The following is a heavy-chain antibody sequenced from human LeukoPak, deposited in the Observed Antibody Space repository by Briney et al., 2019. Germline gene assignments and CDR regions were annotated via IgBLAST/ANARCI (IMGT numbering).Heavy chain of an antibody. CDR3: TRLGVGATNQDY. Sequence: PGGSLRLSCAASEFTFSGSAMHWVRQASGKGLEWVGRIRSKANSYATAYAASVKGRFTISRDDSKNTAYLQMNSLKTEDTAVYYCTRLGVGATNQDYWGQGTLVTVSS. V-gene: IGHV3-73*01. J-gene: IGHJ4*02. CDR1: EFTFSGSA. CDR2: IRSKANSYAT. D-gene: IGHD1-26*01.